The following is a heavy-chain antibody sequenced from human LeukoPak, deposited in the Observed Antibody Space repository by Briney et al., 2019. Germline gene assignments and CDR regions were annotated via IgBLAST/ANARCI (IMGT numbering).Heavy chain of an antibody. CDR1: GGSISDNY. CDR3: ARHYDSSAYWYYFNY. CDR2: IFYSGST. Sequence: SETLSLTCTVSGGSISDNYWSWIRQPPGKGLEWIGYIFYSGSTNYNPSLKSRVIISVDTSKNQFSLKLTSVTAADTAVYYCARHYDSSAYWYYFNYWGQGTLVTVSS. J-gene: IGHJ4*02. V-gene: IGHV4-59*08. D-gene: IGHD3-22*01.